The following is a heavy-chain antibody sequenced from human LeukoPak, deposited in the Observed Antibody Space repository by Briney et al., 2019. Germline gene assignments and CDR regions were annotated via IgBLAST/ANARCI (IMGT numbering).Heavy chain of an antibody. J-gene: IGHJ3*02. CDR3: ARKRMDSDAFDI. D-gene: IGHD3/OR15-3a*01. Sequence: GGSLRLSCAASGFTFRDHYMSWIRQAPGKGLEWVSNISSGGSTVYYADSVKGRFTNSRDNAKNSLSLQMNSLRAEDTAVYYCARKRMDSDAFDIWGQGTMVAVSS. V-gene: IGHV3-11*01. CDR1: GFTFRDHY. CDR2: ISSGGSTV.